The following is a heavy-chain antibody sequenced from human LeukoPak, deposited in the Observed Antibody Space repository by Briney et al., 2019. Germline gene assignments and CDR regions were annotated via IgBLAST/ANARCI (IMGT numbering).Heavy chain of an antibody. V-gene: IGHV3-53*01. J-gene: IGHJ4*02. CDR3: ARAYPYYYDSSGYFDY. Sequence: GGSLRLSCAASGFTLSSNYMSWVGQAPGKGVEGVAVIYSGGSTYYADSVKGRFTISRDNSKNTLYLQMNSLRAEDAAVYYCARAYPYYYDSSGYFDYWGQGTLVTVSS. CDR1: GFTLSSNY. D-gene: IGHD3-22*01. CDR2: IYSGGST.